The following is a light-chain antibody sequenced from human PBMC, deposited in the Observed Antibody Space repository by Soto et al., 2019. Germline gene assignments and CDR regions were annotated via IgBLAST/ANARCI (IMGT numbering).Light chain of an antibody. CDR3: QLYGSSSTWT. J-gene: IGKJ1*01. CDR2: AAS. V-gene: IGKV3-20*01. Sequence: EIVLTQSPGTLSLSPGERATLSCRASQSVSSAYLAWYQHKPGQPPTLLIYAASSRVTGIPDRFSGSGSGTDFTITISRLEPEDFAVYYCQLYGSSSTWTFGQGTKVEIK. CDR1: QSVSSAY.